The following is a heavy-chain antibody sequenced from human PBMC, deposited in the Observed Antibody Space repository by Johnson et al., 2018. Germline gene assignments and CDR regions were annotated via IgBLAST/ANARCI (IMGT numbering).Heavy chain of an antibody. Sequence: VQLQESGGGLVQXGGSLRLSCAASGFTFSSYWMHWVRQVPGKGLVWVSRINSDGSSTSYADSVKGRFTISRDNAKNTLYLQMNSLRAEDTAVYYCARSAPLSKDAFDIWGQGTMVTVSS. D-gene: IGHD2-2*01. CDR3: ARSAPLSKDAFDI. CDR1: GFTFSSYW. J-gene: IGHJ3*02. V-gene: IGHV3-74*01. CDR2: INSDGSST.